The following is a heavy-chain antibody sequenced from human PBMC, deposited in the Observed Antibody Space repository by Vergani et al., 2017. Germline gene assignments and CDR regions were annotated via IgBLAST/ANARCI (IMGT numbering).Heavy chain of an antibody. Sequence: QVQLVQSGAEVKKPGSSVKVSCKASGGTFSSYTISWVRQAPGQGLEWMGRIIPILGIANYAQKFQGRVTITADKTTSTAYMELSSLRSEDTAVYYCASGNVDTGTIDYWGQGTLVTVSS. J-gene: IGHJ4*02. CDR2: IIPILGIA. D-gene: IGHD5-18*01. CDR3: ASGNVDTGTIDY. CDR1: GGTFSSYT. V-gene: IGHV1-69*02.